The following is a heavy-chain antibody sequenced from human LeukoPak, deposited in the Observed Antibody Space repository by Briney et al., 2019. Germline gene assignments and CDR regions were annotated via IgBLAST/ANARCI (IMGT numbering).Heavy chain of an antibody. CDR2: IYTSGSA. V-gene: IGHV4-61*02. Sequence: SQTLSLTCTVSGGSISSGSYYWSWIRQPAGKGLEWIVRIYTSGSANYNPSLKSRVTISEDTSKNQFSLKLSSVTAADTAVYYCAREGYCSGGSCYANWFDPWGQGTLVTVSS. CDR1: GGSISSGSYY. D-gene: IGHD2-15*01. J-gene: IGHJ5*02. CDR3: AREGYCSGGSCYANWFDP.